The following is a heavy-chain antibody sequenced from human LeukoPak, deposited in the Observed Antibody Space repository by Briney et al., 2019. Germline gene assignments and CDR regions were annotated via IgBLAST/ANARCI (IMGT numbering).Heavy chain of an antibody. CDR1: GGTFSSYA. D-gene: IGHD3-22*01. CDR3: ARAPLYYYDSSGYYDHFDY. J-gene: IGHJ4*02. CDR2: IIPILGTA. Sequence: ASVKVSCKASGGTFSSYAISWVRQAPGQGLEWMGRIIPILGTANYVQKFQGRVTMTADKSTSTAYMELSSLRSEDTAVYYCARAPLYYYDSSGYYDHFDYWGQGTLVTVSS. V-gene: IGHV1-69*04.